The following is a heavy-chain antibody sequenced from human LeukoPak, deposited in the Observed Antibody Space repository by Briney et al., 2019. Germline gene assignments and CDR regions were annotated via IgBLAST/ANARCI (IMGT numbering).Heavy chain of an antibody. J-gene: IGHJ4*02. D-gene: IGHD6-13*01. Sequence: GGSLRLSCAASGFTVSSNYMSWVRQAPGKGLEWVSAISGSGGSTYYADSVKGRFTISRDNSKNTLYLQMNSLRAEDTAVYYCAKTTAAGGPYFDYWGQGTLVTVSS. V-gene: IGHV3-23*01. CDR1: GFTVSSNY. CDR2: ISGSGGST. CDR3: AKTTAAGGPYFDY.